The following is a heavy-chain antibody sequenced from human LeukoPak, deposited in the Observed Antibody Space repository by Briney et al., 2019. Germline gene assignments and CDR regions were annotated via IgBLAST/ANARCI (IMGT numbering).Heavy chain of an antibody. Sequence: GGSLRLSCAASGFTFSNYAMYWVRQAPGKGLEWVTIICYDGSNKNYADSVKGRFTISRDNSKNTLYLQMNSLRAEDTAVDYWAREAYCSGGRCPGAFDIWGQGTMVTVSS. CDR2: ICYDGSNK. D-gene: IGHD2-15*01. J-gene: IGHJ3*02. CDR1: GFTFSNYA. V-gene: IGHV3-33*01. CDR3: AREAYCSGGRCPGAFDI.